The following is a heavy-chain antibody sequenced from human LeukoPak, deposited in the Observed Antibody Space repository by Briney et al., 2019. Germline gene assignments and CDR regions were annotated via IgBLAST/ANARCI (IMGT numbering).Heavy chain of an antibody. CDR1: GFTFSTYG. V-gene: IGHV3-33*06. CDR3: AKDDDYGDYDY. CDR2: IWNDGSNK. J-gene: IGHJ4*02. Sequence: GSLRLSCAASGFTFSTYGMHWVRQAPGKGLEWVAVIWNDGSNKYYADSVKGRSTISRDNSKNTLYLQMNSLRAEDTAVYYCAKDDDYGDYDYWGQGTLVTVSS. D-gene: IGHD4-17*01.